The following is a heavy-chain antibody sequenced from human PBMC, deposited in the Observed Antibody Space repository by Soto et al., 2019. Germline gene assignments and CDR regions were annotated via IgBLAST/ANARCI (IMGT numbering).Heavy chain of an antibody. D-gene: IGHD3-16*01. CDR3: ASVTFGGIVLAH. J-gene: IGHJ4*02. CDR2: IYFNGNT. Sequence: PSETLSLTCTVSAASFSKYYWTWIRQPPGKGLEWIGYIYFNGNTKYNPSLEGRLTISIDTSKKEFSLKLTSVTAAHAAVYYCASVTFGGIVLAHWGQGTLVTVSS. CDR1: AASFSKYY. V-gene: IGHV4-59*01.